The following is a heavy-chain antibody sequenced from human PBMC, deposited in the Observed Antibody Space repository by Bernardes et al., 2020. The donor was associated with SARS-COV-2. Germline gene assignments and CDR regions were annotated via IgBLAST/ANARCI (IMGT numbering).Heavy chain of an antibody. CDR1: GGTFSSYA. Sequence: SVKVSCKASGGTFSSYAISWVRQAPGQGFEWMGKIIPIFRTANYAQKFQGRVTMTADESASAAYMELSSLRSEDTAIYYCAREAVGATSDAFDIWGQGTVVNVSS. J-gene: IGHJ3*02. V-gene: IGHV1-69*13. CDR3: AREAVGATSDAFDI. D-gene: IGHD1-26*01. CDR2: IIPIFRTA.